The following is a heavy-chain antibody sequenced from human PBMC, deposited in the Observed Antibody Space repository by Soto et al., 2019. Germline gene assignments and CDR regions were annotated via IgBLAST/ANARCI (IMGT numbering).Heavy chain of an antibody. CDR3: AKSLSTAVNYGLDV. CDR2: ISDDGDST. Sequence: GGSLRLSCAASGFTFSDNAMTWVRQAPGKGLEWVSSISDDGDSTYYADSVKGRFAVSRDNSKNTLFLHMNSLGAEDTAVYYCAKSLSTAVNYGLDVWGQGTSVTVS. D-gene: IGHD2-2*01. V-gene: IGHV3-23*01. CDR1: GFTFSDNA. J-gene: IGHJ6*02.